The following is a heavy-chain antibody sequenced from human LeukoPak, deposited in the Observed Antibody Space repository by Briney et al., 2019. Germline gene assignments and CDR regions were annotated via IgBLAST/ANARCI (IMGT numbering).Heavy chain of an antibody. CDR3: AKDVLRLNYGYFDL. J-gene: IGHJ2*01. CDR2: ISYSSGSI. V-gene: IGHV3-23*01. CDR1: GFTLSNYD. D-gene: IGHD2-21*02. Sequence: GGSLRLSCAASGFTLSNYDMSWVRQAPGKGPEWVAGISYSSGSIYYSDSVKGRFTISRDNSKNTLYLQMSSLRADDTAVYYCAKDVLRLNYGYFDLWGRGTLASVSS.